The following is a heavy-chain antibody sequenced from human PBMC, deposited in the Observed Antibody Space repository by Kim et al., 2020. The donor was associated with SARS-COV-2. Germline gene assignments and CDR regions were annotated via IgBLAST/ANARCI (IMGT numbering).Heavy chain of an antibody. J-gene: IGHJ3*02. D-gene: IGHD3-22*01. V-gene: IGHV3-30*15. CDR3: ARPYSGGYWSAFDI. Sequence: GDSVKGRFTISRDNSRNTLYVQMSSLRPEDTAVYYCARPYSGGYWSAFDIWGQGTMVTVSS.